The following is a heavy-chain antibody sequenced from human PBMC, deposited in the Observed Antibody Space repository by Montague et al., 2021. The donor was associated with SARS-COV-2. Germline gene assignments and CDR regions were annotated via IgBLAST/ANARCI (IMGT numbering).Heavy chain of an antibody. CDR2: IYTGGYV. V-gene: IGHV4-61*02. J-gene: IGHJ2*01. Sequence: TLSLTCTVSGDSTNSGSYYWSWIRRSDGKGLEWIGRIYTGGYVNYNPALQSRVSMSVDTSKSQVSLNVTSVTAADTAVYYCARAIWHLDVWGRGILVTVSS. CDR1: GDSTNSGSYY. CDR3: ARAIWHLDV.